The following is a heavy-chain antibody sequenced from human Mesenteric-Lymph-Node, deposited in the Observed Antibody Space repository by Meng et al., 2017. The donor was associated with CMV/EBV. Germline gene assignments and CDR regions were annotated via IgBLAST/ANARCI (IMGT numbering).Heavy chain of an antibody. D-gene: IGHD3-10*01. CDR1: GYTFTSYG. V-gene: IGHV1-18*01. Sequence: SGYTFTSYGISWVRQAPGKGLEWMGWISAYNGNTKYAHSLQDRVTMTTDTYTTTVYRELRSLRSDDTAVYYCARVHYYGSGSYYPYWGQGTLVTVSS. CDR3: ARVHYYGSGSYYPY. CDR2: ISAYNGNT. J-gene: IGHJ4*02.